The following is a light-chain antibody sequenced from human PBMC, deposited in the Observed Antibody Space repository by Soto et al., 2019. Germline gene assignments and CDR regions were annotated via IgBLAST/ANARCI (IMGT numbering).Light chain of an antibody. CDR2: DVS. J-gene: IGLJ1*01. CDR1: SSDIGSYNY. V-gene: IGLV2-14*01. Sequence: LTQPASVSGSPGQSIAISCIGTSSDIGSYNYVPWYQQHPGKAPKLMIYDVSNRPSGVSDRFSGSKSGNTASLTISGLQAEDEADYYCKSFTTSSTYVFGTGTKVTVL. CDR3: KSFTTSSTYV.